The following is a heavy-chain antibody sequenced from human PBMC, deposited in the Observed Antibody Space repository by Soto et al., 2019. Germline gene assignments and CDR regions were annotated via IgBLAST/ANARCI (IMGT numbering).Heavy chain of an antibody. CDR1: GFTFSSYS. D-gene: IGHD3-9*01. J-gene: IGHJ4*02. CDR2: ISSSSSTI. V-gene: IGHV3-48*02. Sequence: EVQLVESGGGLVQPGGSLRLSCAASGFTFSSYSMNWVRQAPGKGLEWVSYISSSSSTIYYADSVKGRFTISRDNAKNSLYLQMNSLRDEDTAVYYCASNPPVRYFDWLTPYYFDYWGQGTLVTVSS. CDR3: ASNPPVRYFDWLTPYYFDY.